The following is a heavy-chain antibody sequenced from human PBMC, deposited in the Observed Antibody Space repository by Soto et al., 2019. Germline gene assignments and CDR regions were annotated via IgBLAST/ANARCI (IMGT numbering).Heavy chain of an antibody. CDR1: GGTFSSYA. CDR3: ARAPLGDCRGGSCPYYFDY. J-gene: IGHJ4*02. D-gene: IGHD2-15*01. V-gene: IGHV1-69*12. Sequence: QVQLVQSGAEVKKPGSSVKVSCKASGGTFSSYAISWVRQAPGQGLEWMGGIIPIFGTANYAQKFQGRVTITADEATSTAYRELSSLRSEDTAVYYCARAPLGDCRGGSCPYYFDYWGQGTLVTVSS. CDR2: IIPIFGTA.